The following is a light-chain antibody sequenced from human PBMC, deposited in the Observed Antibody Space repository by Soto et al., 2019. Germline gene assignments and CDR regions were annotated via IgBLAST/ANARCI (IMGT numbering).Light chain of an antibody. J-gene: IGKJ5*01. V-gene: IGKV3-11*01. CDR3: QQRSSWPTT. CDR1: QSVDSY. CDR2: GAS. Sequence: ETVLTQSPASLSLSPGERSTLSCRASQSVDSYLVWYQQKPGQAPRLLIFGASNRATGIPARCSGSGSGTDFTLTINSLEPEDFAVYYCQQRSSWPTTFGQGTRLEIK.